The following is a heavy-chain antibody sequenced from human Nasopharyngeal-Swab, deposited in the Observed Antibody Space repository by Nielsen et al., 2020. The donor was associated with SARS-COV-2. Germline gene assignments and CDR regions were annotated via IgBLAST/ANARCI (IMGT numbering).Heavy chain of an antibody. J-gene: IGHJ4*02. CDR1: GYTFTGYY. Sequence: SVHVSCKASGYTFTGYYMHWVRQAPGQGLEWMGWINPNSGGTNYAQKFQGWVTMTRDTSISTAYMELSRLRSDDTAVYYCARDFRTIGHSSGCLRYWGQGTLVTVSS. CDR3: ARDFRTIGHSSGCLRY. V-gene: IGHV1-2*04. CDR2: INPNSGGT. D-gene: IGHD6-19*01.